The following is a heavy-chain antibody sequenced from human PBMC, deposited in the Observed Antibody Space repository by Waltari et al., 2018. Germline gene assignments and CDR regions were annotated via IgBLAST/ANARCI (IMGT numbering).Heavy chain of an antibody. D-gene: IGHD2-2*01. CDR2: INYDGSQK. V-gene: IGHV3-7*01. Sequence: PRLSSGASGFPFRGYWMSCVRQIPGKGREGVANINYDGSQKYYVDTVKGRFTIFRDNAKNSVYLQMNSLRVEDTAVYYCAKSRGFEYWGQGTLITVSS. CDR1: GFPFRGYW. J-gene: IGHJ4*02. CDR3: AKSRGFEY.